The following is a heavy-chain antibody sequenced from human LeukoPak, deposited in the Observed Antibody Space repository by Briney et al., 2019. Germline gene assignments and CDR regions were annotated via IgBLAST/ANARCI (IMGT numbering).Heavy chain of an antibody. CDR3: ADARGSGSQALDY. Sequence: PGGSLRLSCAASGFTFSSYGMHWVRQAPGKGLEWVAFIRYDGSNKYYADSVKGRFTISRDNSKNTLYLQMNSLRAEDTAVYYCADARGSGSQALDYWGQGTLVTVSS. CDR2: IRYDGSNK. D-gene: IGHD3-10*01. V-gene: IGHV3-30*02. CDR1: GFTFSSYG. J-gene: IGHJ4*02.